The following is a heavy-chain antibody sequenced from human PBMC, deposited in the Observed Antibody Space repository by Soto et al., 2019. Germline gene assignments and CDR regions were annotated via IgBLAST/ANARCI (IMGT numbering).Heavy chain of an antibody. Sequence: QVQLVESGGGVVQPGRSLRISCEASGFTFTGYAMHWVRQAPGKGLEWVAITSFDERYKFYAASVKGRFTISRDNSKNTLYLQMDSLSPEDTARYFCARDPRGDYDTAAYFDSWGQGALVIVSS. CDR3: ARDPRGDYDTAAYFDS. D-gene: IGHD3-22*01. CDR1: GFTFTGYA. J-gene: IGHJ4*02. V-gene: IGHV3-30*04. CDR2: TSFDERYK.